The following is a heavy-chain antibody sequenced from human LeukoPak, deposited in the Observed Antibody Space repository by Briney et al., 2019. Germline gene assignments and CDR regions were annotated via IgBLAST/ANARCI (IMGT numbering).Heavy chain of an antibody. CDR2: IYRCCEST. CDR3: ARDRPNYYGSDGHYYRRDGDY. CDR1: GFNLRNFC. D-gene: IGHD3-22*01. V-gene: IGHV3-23*01. J-gene: IGHJ4*02. Sequence: GSLRLSFSAPGFNLRNFCLSWVSQASGEGLQWVSSIYRCCESTWYVDSVKGRFTITRDNSENTLYLQMHRLRAEDTAVYYCARDRPNYYGSDGHYYRRDGDYWGRGTLVSVSS.